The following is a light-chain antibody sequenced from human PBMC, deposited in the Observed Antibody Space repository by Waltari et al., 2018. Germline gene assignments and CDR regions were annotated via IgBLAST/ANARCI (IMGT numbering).Light chain of an antibody. Sequence: QSALTQPASVSGSPGQSITISCTGTSSDIGGLNYVSWYQQHPGKAPRLIIYDVTNRPSGVSNRFSGSKSGNTASLTISGLQPEDESIYYCSSYTTSSPAHVLFGGGTKLTVL. V-gene: IGLV2-14*03. CDR2: DVT. J-gene: IGLJ3*02. CDR1: SSDIGGLNY. CDR3: SSYTTSSPAHVL.